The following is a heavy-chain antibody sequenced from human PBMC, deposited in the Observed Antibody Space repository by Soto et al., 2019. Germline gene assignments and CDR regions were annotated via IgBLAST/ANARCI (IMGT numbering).Heavy chain of an antibody. Sequence: SVKVSCKASGGTFSSYTISWVRQAPGQGLEWMGRIIPILGIANYAQKFQGRVTITADKSTSTAYMELSSLRSEDTAVYYCATIPSSSKGNLDYWGQGTLVTVSS. CDR3: ATIPSSSKGNLDY. CDR1: GGTFSSYT. CDR2: IIPILGIA. V-gene: IGHV1-69*02. J-gene: IGHJ4*02. D-gene: IGHD6-6*01.